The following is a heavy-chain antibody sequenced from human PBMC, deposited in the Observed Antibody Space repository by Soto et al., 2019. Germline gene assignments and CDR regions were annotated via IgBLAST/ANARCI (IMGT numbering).Heavy chain of an antibody. Sequence: GASVKVSCKASGYTFTSYAMHWVRQAPGQRLEWMGWINAGNGNTKYSQKFQGRVTITRDTSASTAYMELSSLRSEDTAVYYCARDQIVVVPAAIQDYYYYYGMDVWGQGTTVTVSS. D-gene: IGHD2-2*02. J-gene: IGHJ6*02. CDR1: GYTFTSYA. CDR3: ARDQIVVVPAAIQDYYYYYGMDV. CDR2: INAGNGNT. V-gene: IGHV1-3*01.